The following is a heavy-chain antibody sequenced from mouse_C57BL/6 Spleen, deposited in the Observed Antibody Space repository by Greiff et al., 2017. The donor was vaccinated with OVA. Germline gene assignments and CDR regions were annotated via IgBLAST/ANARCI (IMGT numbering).Heavy chain of an antibody. J-gene: IGHJ2*01. CDR2: ISGGGGNT. CDR1: GFTFSSYT. CDR3: ARQGRGAYYSHFDY. Sequence: EVMLVESGGGLVKPGGSLKLSCAASGFTFSSYTMSWVRQTPEKRLEWVATISGGGGNTYYPDSVKGRFTISRDNAKNTLYLQMSSLRSEDTALYYCARQGRGAYYSHFDYWGQGTTLTVSS. V-gene: IGHV5-9*01. D-gene: IGHD2-10*01.